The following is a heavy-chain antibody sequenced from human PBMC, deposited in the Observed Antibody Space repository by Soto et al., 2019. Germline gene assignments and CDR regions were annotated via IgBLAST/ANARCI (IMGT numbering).Heavy chain of an antibody. CDR3: ARSPHGGYQYYYGLDF. Sequence: GGSLRLSCAASGFTSSSYAMNWVRQAPGRGLEWVSAIGTAGDTYYPGSVKGRFTISRENAKNSLYLQMNSLRAGDTAVYYCARSPHGGYQYYYGLDFWGQGTTVTVSS. J-gene: IGHJ6*02. D-gene: IGHD3-22*01. V-gene: IGHV3-13*01. CDR1: GFTSSSYA. CDR2: IGTAGDT.